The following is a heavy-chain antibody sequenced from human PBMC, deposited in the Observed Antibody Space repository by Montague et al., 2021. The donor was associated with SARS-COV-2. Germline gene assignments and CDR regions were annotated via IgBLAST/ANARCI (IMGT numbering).Heavy chain of an antibody. CDR3: ARDLRWGYYDILTGYYRPLDY. D-gene: IGHD3-9*01. J-gene: IGHJ4*02. CDR1: GFTFGSYS. Sequence: SLRLSCAASGFTFGSYSMNWVRQAPGKGLEWVSYISSSSSTIYYADSVKGRFTISRDNTKNSLYLQMNSLRAEDTAVYYCARDLRWGYYDILTGYYRPLDYWGQGTLVTVSS. CDR2: ISSSSSTI. V-gene: IGHV3-48*04.